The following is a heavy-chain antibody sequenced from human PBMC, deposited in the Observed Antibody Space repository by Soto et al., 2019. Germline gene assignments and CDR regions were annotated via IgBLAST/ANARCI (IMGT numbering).Heavy chain of an antibody. CDR3: ARQYSRGCVDY. CDR1: GGSFSGYY. V-gene: IGHV4-34*01. D-gene: IGHD6-19*01. CDR2: INHSGST. Sequence: QVQLQQWGAGLLKPSETLSLTCAVYGGSFSGYYWSWIRQPPGKGLEWIGEINHSGSTNYNPSLKSRVTIAVDTSKIQFSLKLSSVSAADTAVYYCARQYSRGCVDYWGQGTLVTVSS. J-gene: IGHJ4*02.